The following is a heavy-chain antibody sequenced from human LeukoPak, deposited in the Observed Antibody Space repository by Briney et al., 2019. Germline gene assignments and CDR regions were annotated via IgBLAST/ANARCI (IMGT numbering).Heavy chain of an antibody. V-gene: IGHV1-69*06. CDR2: IIPIFGTA. CDR1: GGTFSSYA. Sequence: SVTVSCKASGGTFSSYAISWVRQAPGQGLEWMGGIIPIFGTANYAQKFQGRVTITADKSTSTAYMELSSLRSEDTAVYYCARGDCSGGSCYKPPTDYWGQGTLVTVSS. J-gene: IGHJ4*02. CDR3: ARGDCSGGSCYKPPTDY. D-gene: IGHD2-15*01.